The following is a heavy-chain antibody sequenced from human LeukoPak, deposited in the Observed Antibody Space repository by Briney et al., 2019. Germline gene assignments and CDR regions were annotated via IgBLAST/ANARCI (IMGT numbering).Heavy chain of an antibody. Sequence: PGGSLRLSCAASGFILSSYGMHWVRQAPGKGLEWVAFMHYDGSQTYYADSVKGRFTISRDNSQNTLYLQMNILRTEDTAVYYCARDNSVEDTAWWFDPWGQGTLVTVSS. V-gene: IGHV3-30*02. J-gene: IGHJ5*02. D-gene: IGHD4-23*01. CDR1: GFILSSYG. CDR3: ARDNSVEDTAWWFDP. CDR2: MHYDGSQT.